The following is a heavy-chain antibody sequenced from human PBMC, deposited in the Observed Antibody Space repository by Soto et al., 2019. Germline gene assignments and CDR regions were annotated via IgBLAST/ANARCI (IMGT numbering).Heavy chain of an antibody. CDR2: IYHSGST. D-gene: IGHD3-9*01. Sequence: SETLSLTCAVSGGSISSSNWWSWVRQPPGKGLEWIGEIYHSGSTNYNPSLKSRVTISVDKSKNQFSLKLSSVTAADTAVYYCARDLGDYDILTGYPLWGQGTLVTVSS. V-gene: IGHV4-4*02. CDR3: ARDLGDYDILTGYPL. J-gene: IGHJ4*02. CDR1: GGSISSSNW.